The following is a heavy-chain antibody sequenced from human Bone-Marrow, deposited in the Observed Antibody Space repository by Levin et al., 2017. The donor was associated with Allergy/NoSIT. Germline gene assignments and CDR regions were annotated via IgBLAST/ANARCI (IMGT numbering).Heavy chain of an antibody. Sequence: GGSLRLSCAASGFTFSNAWMNWVRQAPGKGLEWVGRIKSKTDGGTTDYAAPVKGRFTISRDDSKNTLYLQMNSLKTEDTAVYYCTTGPNSSGWFGYYYYGMDVWGQGTTVTVSS. CDR1: GFTFSNAW. D-gene: IGHD6-19*01. CDR2: IKSKTDGGTT. V-gene: IGHV3-15*07. CDR3: TTGPNSSGWFGYYYYGMDV. J-gene: IGHJ6*02.